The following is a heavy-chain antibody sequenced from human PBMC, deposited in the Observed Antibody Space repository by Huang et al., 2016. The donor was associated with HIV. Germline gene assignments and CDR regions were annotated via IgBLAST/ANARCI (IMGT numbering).Heavy chain of an antibody. J-gene: IGHJ5*02. CDR3: ASTVEDYYDSSGYYYHWFDP. V-gene: IGHV1-3*01. CDR2: VNGGNGNT. D-gene: IGHD3-22*01. Sequence: QVQLVQSGAEVRKPGASVTVSCKASGYTFNSYAIHWVRQAPGQRLEWMGCVNGGNGNTKYSQTFPGRVTITRDTSASTAYMELSSLRSEDTAVYYCASTVEDYYDSSGYYYHWFDPWGQGTLVTVSS. CDR1: GYTFNSYA.